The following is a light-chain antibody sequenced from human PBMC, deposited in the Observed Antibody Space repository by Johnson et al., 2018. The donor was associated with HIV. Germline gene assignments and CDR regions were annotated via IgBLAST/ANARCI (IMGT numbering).Light chain of an antibody. J-gene: IGLJ1*01. CDR2: DNN. CDR1: SSNIGNSY. V-gene: IGLV1-51*01. Sequence: QSVLTQPPSVSAAPGQKVTISCSGSSSNIGNSYVSWYQQLPGTAPKLLIYDNNKRPSGIPDRFSGSKSGTSATLGITGLQTGDEADYYCGTWGRVFGTGTKVTDL. CDR3: GTWGRV.